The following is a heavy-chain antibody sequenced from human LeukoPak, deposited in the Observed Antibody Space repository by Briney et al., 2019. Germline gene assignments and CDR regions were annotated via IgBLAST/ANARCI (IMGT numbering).Heavy chain of an antibody. CDR2: IYHSGST. CDR1: GGSFNGYY. J-gene: IGHJ1*01. D-gene: IGHD3-22*01. V-gene: IGHV4-34*01. Sequence: PSGTLSLTCAVYGGSFNGYYWSWIRQPPGKGLEWIGQIYHSGSTKYNGSLKSRVTISVDTSKNQFSLKLSSVTAADTAVYYCATHSSGYYLPQHWGQGTLVTVSS. CDR3: ATHSSGYYLPQH.